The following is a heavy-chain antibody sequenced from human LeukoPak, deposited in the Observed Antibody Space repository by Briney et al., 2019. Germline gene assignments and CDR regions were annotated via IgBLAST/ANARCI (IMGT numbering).Heavy chain of an antibody. CDR1: GGSISGYY. CDR2: IYYSGST. CDR3: ARRWWTVTTSWYFDL. D-gene: IGHD4-17*01. V-gene: IGHV4-59*01. Sequence: SETLSLTCTVSGGSISGYYYNWIRQPPGKGLEWIGYIYYSGSTNYNPSLKSRVTISLDTSKNQFSLKLSSVTTADTAVYYCARRWWTVTTSWYFDLWGRGTLVTVSS. J-gene: IGHJ2*01.